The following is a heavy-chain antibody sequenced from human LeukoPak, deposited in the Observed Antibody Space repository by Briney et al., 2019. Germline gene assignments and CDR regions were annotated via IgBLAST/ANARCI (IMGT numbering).Heavy chain of an antibody. V-gene: IGHV1-69*13. CDR3: ARTSHYVDIAATIPYGIYYFDY. Sequence: ASVKVSCKASGGTFTSYATSWVRHAPGQGLEWMGGIIPIFGTANYAQKFKGRVTINADESTSKAYMELRSLRSDDTAVYYCARTSHYVDIAATIPYGIYYFDYWGQGTLVTVSS. CDR2: IIPIFGTA. CDR1: GGTFTSYA. J-gene: IGHJ4*02. D-gene: IGHD5-12*01.